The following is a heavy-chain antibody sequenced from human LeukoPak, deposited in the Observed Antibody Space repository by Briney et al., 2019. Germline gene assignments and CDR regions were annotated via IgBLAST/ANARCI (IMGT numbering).Heavy chain of an antibody. Sequence: WETLSLTCTVSGGSIGSYYWSWIRQPPGKGLEWIGYIYYSGSTNYNPSLKSRVTISVDTSKNQFSLKLSSVTAADTAVYYCARGAWYGDYEDYWGQGTLVTVSS. D-gene: IGHD4-17*01. CDR1: GGSIGSYY. V-gene: IGHV4-59*01. CDR2: IYYSGST. CDR3: ARGAWYGDYEDY. J-gene: IGHJ4*02.